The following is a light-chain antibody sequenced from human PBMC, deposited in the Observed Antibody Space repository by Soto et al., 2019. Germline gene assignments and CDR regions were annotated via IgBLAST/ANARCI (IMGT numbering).Light chain of an antibody. CDR3: SSFTTTDILV. J-gene: IGLJ3*02. CDR1: SGDVGSYNF. Sequence: QSALTQPASVSGSLGQSITISCTGTSGDVGSYNFVSWFQHYPGKAPKIILYDVISRPSGVSNRFSGSKSGNTATLTISGLQAEDEANYDCSSFTTTDILVLGGGTKLTVL. V-gene: IGLV2-14*03. CDR2: DVI.